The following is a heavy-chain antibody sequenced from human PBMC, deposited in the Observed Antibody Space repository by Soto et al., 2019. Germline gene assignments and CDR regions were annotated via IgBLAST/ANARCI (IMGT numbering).Heavy chain of an antibody. D-gene: IGHD3-22*01. CDR2: IYYSGST. CDR3: ARLPYYYDSSGYCDY. Sequence: SETLSLTCTVSGGSISSSSYYWGWIRQPPGKGLEWIGSIYYSGSTYYNPSLKSRVTISVDTSKNQFSLKLSSVTAADTAVYYCARLPYYYDSSGYCDYWGQGTLVTVSS. J-gene: IGHJ4*02. CDR1: GGSISSSSYY. V-gene: IGHV4-39*01.